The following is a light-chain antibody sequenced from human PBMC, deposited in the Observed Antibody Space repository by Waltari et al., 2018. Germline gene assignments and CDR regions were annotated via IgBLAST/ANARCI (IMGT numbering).Light chain of an antibody. J-gene: IGKJ2*01. V-gene: IGKV1-39*01. Sequence: IQMTQSPSSLYASVGDRVTSTCRASQSSSTSLNWYQQIPGKAPKLLIYVASTLQSGVPSRFSGSGSGTDFSLTISSLQPEDFATYYCQQSYTTAYTFGQGTKLEIK. CDR3: QQSYTTAYT. CDR2: VAS. CDR1: QSSSTS.